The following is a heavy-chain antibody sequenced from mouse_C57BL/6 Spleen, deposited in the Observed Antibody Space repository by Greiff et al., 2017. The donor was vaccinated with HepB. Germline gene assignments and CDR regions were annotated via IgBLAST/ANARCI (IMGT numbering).Heavy chain of an antibody. D-gene: IGHD2-1*01. CDR3: ARGSYGNYGGFAY. CDR2: INPNNGGT. V-gene: IGHV1-22*01. J-gene: IGHJ3*01. Sequence: EVQLQQSGPELVKPGASVKMSCKASGYTFTDYNMHWVKQSHGKSLEWIGYINPNNGGTSYNQKFKGKATLTVNKSSSTAYMELRSLTSEDSAVYYCARGSYGNYGGFAYWGQGTLVTVSA. CDR1: GYTFTDYN.